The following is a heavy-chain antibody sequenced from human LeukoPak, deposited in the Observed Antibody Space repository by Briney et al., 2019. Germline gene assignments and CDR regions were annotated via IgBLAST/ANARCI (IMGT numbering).Heavy chain of an antibody. D-gene: IGHD2-15*01. CDR2: IKQDGSEE. CDR1: GFTFTNYW. J-gene: IGHJ4*01. CDR3: ARAGYCSGGICSFDY. V-gene: IGHV3-7*01. Sequence: PGGSLRLSCATSGFTFTNYWMNWVRQAPGKGLEGVAKIKQDGSEEYYVDSVKGRFTISRDNAKNSLYLQMNSLRADDTAVYYCARAGYCSGGICSFDYWGQGTLVTVSS.